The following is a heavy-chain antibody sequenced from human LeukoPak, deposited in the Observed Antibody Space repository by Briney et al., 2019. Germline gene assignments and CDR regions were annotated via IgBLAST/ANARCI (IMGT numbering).Heavy chain of an antibody. CDR3: ARETYYYDSSGYYYPGGFDY. V-gene: IGHV3-66*01. CDR1: EFSVGSNY. CDR2: IYSGGST. D-gene: IGHD3-22*01. Sequence: GGSLRLSCAASEFSVGSNYMTWVRQAPGKGLEWVSLIYSGGSTYYADSVKGRFTISRDNAKNSLYLQMNSLRAEDTAVYYCARETYYYDSSGYYYPGGFDYWGQGTLVTVSS. J-gene: IGHJ4*02.